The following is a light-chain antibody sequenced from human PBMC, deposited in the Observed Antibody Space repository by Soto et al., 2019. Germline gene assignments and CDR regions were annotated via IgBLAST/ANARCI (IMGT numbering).Light chain of an antibody. J-gene: IGKJ1*01. CDR3: QQRYSTPLT. V-gene: IGKV1-39*01. CDR1: QSISSY. Sequence: DIPMTQSPSSLSASVGDRVTITCRASQSISSYLNWYQQKPGKAPKLLIYAASSLKTGVPSRFSGSGSWTEFTLTISSPQHDDFAPYYCQQRYSTPLTFGQGTHVDIK. CDR2: AAS.